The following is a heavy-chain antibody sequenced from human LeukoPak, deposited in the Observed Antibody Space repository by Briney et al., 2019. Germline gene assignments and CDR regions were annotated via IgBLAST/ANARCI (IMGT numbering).Heavy chain of an antibody. J-gene: IGHJ3*02. Sequence: GGSLRLSCAASGFTFSSYSMNWVRQAPGKGLEWVSYISSSSSTIYYADSVKGRFTISRDNAKNSLYLQMNSLRAEDTAVYYCAKGLRPGPPSDAFDIWGQGTMVTVSS. D-gene: IGHD2-2*01. V-gene: IGHV3-48*01. CDR1: GFTFSSYS. CDR3: AKGLRPGPPSDAFDI. CDR2: ISSSSSTI.